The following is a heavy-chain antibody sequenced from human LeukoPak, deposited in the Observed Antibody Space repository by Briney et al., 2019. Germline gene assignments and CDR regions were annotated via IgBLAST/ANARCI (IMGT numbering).Heavy chain of an antibody. CDR3: ARGGLPDYCTTTNCSPENRWLDP. J-gene: IGHJ5*02. Sequence: GASEKVSCKASGFTFTNYYLHWVRQAPGQGLEWMGLINPNSGATDYSQNFQGRVTMTRDTSISTAYMELTRLRSDDTAVYYCARGGLPDYCTTTNCSPENRWLDPWGQGSLVTVSS. V-gene: IGHV1-2*02. CDR1: GFTFTNYY. D-gene: IGHD1-26*01. CDR2: INPNSGAT.